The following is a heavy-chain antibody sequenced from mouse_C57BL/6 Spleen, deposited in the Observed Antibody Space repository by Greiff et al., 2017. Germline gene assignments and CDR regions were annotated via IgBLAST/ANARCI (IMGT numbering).Heavy chain of an antibody. Sequence: QVQLQQPGAELVKPGASVKMSCKASGYTFTSYWITWVKQRPGQGLEWIGDIYPGSGSTNYNEKFKSKATLTVDTSSSTAYMQLSSLTSEDYAGYSCTRGALVADYFDYGGQGTTLTVSS. CDR2: IYPGSGST. J-gene: IGHJ2*01. D-gene: IGHD1-1*01. CDR1: GYTFTSYW. V-gene: IGHV1-55*01. CDR3: TRGALVADYFDY.